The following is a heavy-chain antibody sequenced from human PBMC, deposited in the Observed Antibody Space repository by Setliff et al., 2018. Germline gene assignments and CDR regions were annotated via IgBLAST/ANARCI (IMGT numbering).Heavy chain of an antibody. V-gene: IGHV4-38-2*02. CDR3: ARDFSSSWYGSYYYYYYMDV. J-gene: IGHJ6*03. CDR2: IGHTGSI. CDR1: GYSISSGYI. D-gene: IGHD6-13*01. Sequence: ETLSLTCTVSGYSISSGYIWGWIRQPPGKGLEWVGNIGHTGSINYSPSLKSRLTISRDTSKNQVSLKLNSVTATDTAVYYCARDFSSSWYGSYYYYYYMDVWGKGTTVTVSS.